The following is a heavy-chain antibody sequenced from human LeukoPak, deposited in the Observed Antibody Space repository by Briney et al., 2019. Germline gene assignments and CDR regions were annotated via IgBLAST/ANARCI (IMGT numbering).Heavy chain of an antibody. CDR1: GFIFSSYG. Sequence: GGSLRLSCAASGFIFSSYGMSWVRQAPGKGLEWVAVISGGGSSTIYADSVKGRFTISRENSKNMLYLQMNSLRAEVTAVYYCAKTSNKTSYTPWGQGTLATVSS. D-gene: IGHD1-1*01. CDR2: ISGGGSST. J-gene: IGHJ5*02. V-gene: IGHV3-23*01. CDR3: AKTSNKTSYTP.